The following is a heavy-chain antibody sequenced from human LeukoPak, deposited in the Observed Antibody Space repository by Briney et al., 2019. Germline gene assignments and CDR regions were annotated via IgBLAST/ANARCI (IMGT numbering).Heavy chain of an antibody. CDR3: ARHRLDYYGSGSSPLYYHYMDV. Sequence: SETLSLTCTVSGGSISSSSYYWGWIRQPPGKGLEWIGSIYYSGSTYYNPSLKSRVTISVDTSKNQFSLKLSSVTAADTAVYYCARHRLDYYGSGSSPLYYHYMDVWGKGTTVTVSS. CDR2: IYYSGST. D-gene: IGHD3-10*01. J-gene: IGHJ6*03. V-gene: IGHV4-39*01. CDR1: GGSISSSSYY.